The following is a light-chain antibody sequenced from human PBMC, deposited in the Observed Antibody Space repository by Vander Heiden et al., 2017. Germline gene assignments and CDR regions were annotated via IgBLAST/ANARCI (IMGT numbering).Light chain of an antibody. CDR3: QALDSSTAGVV. CDR1: KLGDKY. V-gene: IGLV3-1*01. J-gene: IGLJ2*01. CDR2: QDN. Sequence: SYDLTQSPSVSGSSGQTASITCSGDKLGDKYVCWYQQRPGQSPVLVIYQDNKRPSGIPERFAGSNSGNTATLTISGTQAMDEADYYCQALDSSTAGVVFGGGTKLTVL.